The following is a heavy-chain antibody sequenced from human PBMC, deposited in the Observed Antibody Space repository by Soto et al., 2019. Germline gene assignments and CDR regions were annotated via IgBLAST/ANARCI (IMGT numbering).Heavy chain of an antibody. CDR3: ARNARRYYYYYMDV. Sequence: GGSLRLSCAASGFTFSDHYMDWVRQAPGKGLEWVGRTRNKANSYTTEYAASVKARFTISRDDSKNSLYLQMNSLKTEDTAVYYCARNARRYYYYYMDVWGKGTTVTVSS. CDR1: GFTFSDHY. V-gene: IGHV3-72*01. CDR2: TRNKANSYTT. J-gene: IGHJ6*03.